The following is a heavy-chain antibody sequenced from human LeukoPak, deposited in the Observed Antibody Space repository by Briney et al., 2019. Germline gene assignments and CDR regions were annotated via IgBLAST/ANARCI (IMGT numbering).Heavy chain of an antibody. J-gene: IGHJ4*02. CDR2: IYPRDGST. D-gene: IGHD3-22*01. CDR3: ARIYYDSSGYSPYDY. Sequence: ASVKVSCKASGYTFTSYYMHWVRQAPGQGLEWMGMIYPRDGSTSYAQNFQGRVTVTRDTSTTTVHMELRGLRSDDTAVYYCARIYYDSSGYSPYDYWGQGTLVTVSS. CDR1: GYTFTSYY. V-gene: IGHV1-46*01.